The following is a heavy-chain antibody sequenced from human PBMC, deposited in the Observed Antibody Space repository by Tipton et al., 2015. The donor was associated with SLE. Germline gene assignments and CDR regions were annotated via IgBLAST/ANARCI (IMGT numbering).Heavy chain of an antibody. CDR2: IYHSGST. J-gene: IGHJ5*02. V-gene: IGHV4-38-2*02. Sequence: TLSLTCAVSGYSISSGYYWGWIRQPPGKGLEWIGSIYHSGSTYYNPSLKSRVTISVDTSKNQFSLKLSSVTAADTAVYYCARDRDSSGTEGWFDPWGQGTLVTVSS. CDR3: ARDRDSSGTEGWFDP. CDR1: GYSISSGYY. D-gene: IGHD6-19*01.